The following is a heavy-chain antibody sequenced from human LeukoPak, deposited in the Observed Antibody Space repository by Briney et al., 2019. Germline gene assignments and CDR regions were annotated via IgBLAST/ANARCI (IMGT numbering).Heavy chain of an antibody. Sequence: PGGSLRLSCAASGFTFSYYSINWVRQAPGKGLEWVSYMSNSRSTIYYADSVKGRFTISRDNAKHSLYLQMNSLRDEDTAVYYWARDPNEDTIMRWLPQYYFDYWGQGTLVSVSS. V-gene: IGHV3-48*02. CDR1: GFTFSYYS. CDR2: MSNSRSTI. D-gene: IGHD3-22*01. CDR3: ARDPNEDTIMRWLPQYYFDY. J-gene: IGHJ4*02.